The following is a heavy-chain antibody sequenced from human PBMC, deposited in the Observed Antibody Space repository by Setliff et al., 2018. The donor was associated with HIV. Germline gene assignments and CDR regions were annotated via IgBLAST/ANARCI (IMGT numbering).Heavy chain of an antibody. J-gene: IGHJ4*02. V-gene: IGHV3-23*01. CDR2: IYGRGDAT. D-gene: IGHD2-2*01. CDR1: GFNLNTYW. Sequence: GGSLRLSCAASGFNLNTYWMTWVRQAPGRGLEWVSDIYGRGDATYYAESVKGRFTMSRDNTKNMLFLQMSSLKTEDTALYYCIPGGSSSIFFPHWGRGTLVTVSS. CDR3: IPGGSSSIFFPH.